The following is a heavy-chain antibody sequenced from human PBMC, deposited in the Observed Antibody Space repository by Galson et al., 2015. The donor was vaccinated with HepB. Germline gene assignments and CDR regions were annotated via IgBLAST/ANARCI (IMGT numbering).Heavy chain of an antibody. CDR2: IHSSGST. V-gene: IGHV4-4*08. J-gene: IGHJ4*02. CDR3: ARKLWGARDELRGLDY. Sequence: SETLSLTCTVSGGSINNYYWSWIRQSPGRGLEWVGYIHSSGSTKYNPSLQGRVTISVDTSKNQFSLKLNSVTAADTAVYYCARKLWGARDELRGLDYWGQGILVTVSS. D-gene: IGHD5-24*01. CDR1: GGSINNYY.